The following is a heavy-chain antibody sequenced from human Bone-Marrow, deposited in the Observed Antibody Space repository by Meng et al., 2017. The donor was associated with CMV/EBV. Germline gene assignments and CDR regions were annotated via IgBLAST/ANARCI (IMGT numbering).Heavy chain of an antibody. J-gene: IGHJ5*02. CDR3: ARDNAVGATTGFDP. CDR1: GGSVSSGSYY. V-gene: IGHV4-61*01. CDR2: IYYSGST. D-gene: IGHD1-26*01. Sequence: SETLSLTCTVSGGSVSSGSYYWSWIRQPPGKGLEWIGYIYYSGSTNYNPSLKSRVTISVDTSKNQFSLKLSSVTAADTAVYYCARDNAVGATTGFDPWGQGTLVTVSS.